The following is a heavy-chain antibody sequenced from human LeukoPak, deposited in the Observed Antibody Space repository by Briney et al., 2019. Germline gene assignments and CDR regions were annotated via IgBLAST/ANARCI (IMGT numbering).Heavy chain of an antibody. V-gene: IGHV3-30*04. CDR3: ARDPIAAAPDYFDY. J-gene: IGHJ4*02. CDR1: GFTFSTFA. CDR2: IFDENNK. D-gene: IGHD6-6*01. Sequence: PGRSLRLSCEASGFTFSTFAMHWVRQAPGKGSEWVAVIFDENNKFHADSVKGRFTISRDNSKNTLYLQMNSLRTEDTAVYYCARDPIAAAPDYFDYWGQGTLVTVSS.